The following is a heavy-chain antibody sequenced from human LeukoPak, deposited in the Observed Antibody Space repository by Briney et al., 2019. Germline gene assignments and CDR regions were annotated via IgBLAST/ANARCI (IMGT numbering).Heavy chain of an antibody. D-gene: IGHD3-22*01. CDR2: IKQDGSEK. CDR1: GFTFSSYW. Sequence: PGGSLRLSCAASGFTFSSYWMSWVRQAPGKGLEWVANIKQDGSEKYYVDSVKGRFTISGDNAKNSLYLQMNSLRAEDTAVYYCARSPKPYYDRMYLYWGQGTLVTASS. V-gene: IGHV3-7*01. CDR3: ARSPKPYYDRMYLY. J-gene: IGHJ4*02.